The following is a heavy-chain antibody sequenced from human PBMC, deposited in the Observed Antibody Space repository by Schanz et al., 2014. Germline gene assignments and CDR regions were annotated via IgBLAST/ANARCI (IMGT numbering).Heavy chain of an antibody. D-gene: IGHD6-19*01. Sequence: QVQLVQSGDEVKKPGASVKVSCKTSGYTFSDYGITWVRQAPGQGLEWVGWISPYTGNTHYFDKMEGRVTMTTDTSTSTAYMELRSLRSDDTAVYYCARGGYSSGWYDRDIAHFDYWGQGTLVIVSS. J-gene: IGHJ4*02. CDR2: ISPYTGNT. CDR1: GYTFSDYG. V-gene: IGHV1-18*01. CDR3: ARGGYSSGWYDRDIAHFDY.